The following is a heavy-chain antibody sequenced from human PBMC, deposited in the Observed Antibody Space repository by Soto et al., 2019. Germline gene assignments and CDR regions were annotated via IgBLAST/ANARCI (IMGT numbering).Heavy chain of an antibody. CDR2: ISVYNDNT. CDR3: ARIGFDGH. CDR1: GYTFTSYG. D-gene: IGHD3-9*01. V-gene: IGHV1-18*01. J-gene: IGHJ1*01. Sequence: QVQLVKSGSEIKKPGASVKVSCKALGYTFTSYGIGWVRQAPGQGLEWMGWISVYNDNTNYAQKFQGRVTMTTETSSSTAYMELRSLKSDDTAVYYFARIGFDGHWGQGTLVTVSS.